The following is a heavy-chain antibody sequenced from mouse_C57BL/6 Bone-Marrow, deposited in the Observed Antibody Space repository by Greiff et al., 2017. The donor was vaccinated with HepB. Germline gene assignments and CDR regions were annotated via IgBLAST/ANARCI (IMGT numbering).Heavy chain of an antibody. Sequence: EVQLQQSGTVLARPGASVKMSCMTSGYTFTSYWMHWVKQRPGQGLEWIGAIYPGNSDTSYNQKFKGKAKLTAVTSASTAYMELSSLTNEDSAVYYCTRSMADWGQGTLVTVSA. CDR3: TRSMAD. J-gene: IGHJ3*01. V-gene: IGHV1-5*01. CDR2: IYPGNSDT. D-gene: IGHD1-1*02. CDR1: GYTFTSYW.